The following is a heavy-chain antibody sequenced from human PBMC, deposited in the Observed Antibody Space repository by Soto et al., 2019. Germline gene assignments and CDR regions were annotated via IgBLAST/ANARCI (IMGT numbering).Heavy chain of an antibody. V-gene: IGHV2-70*04. D-gene: IGHD3-10*01. J-gene: IGHJ6*02. CDR3: ARNPMVRGSYYYGMDV. CDR2: IDWDDDK. CDR1: GFSVSTSGMR. Sequence: SGPTLVNPTQTLALTCTFSGFSVSTSGMRVSWIRQPPGKALESLARIDWDDDKFYSTSLKTRLTISKDTSKNQVVLTMTNMDPVDTATYYCARNPMVRGSYYYGMDVWGQGT.